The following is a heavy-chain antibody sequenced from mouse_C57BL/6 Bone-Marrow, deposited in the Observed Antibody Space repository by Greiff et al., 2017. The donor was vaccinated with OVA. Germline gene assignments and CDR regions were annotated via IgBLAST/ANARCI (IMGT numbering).Heavy chain of an antibody. D-gene: IGHD1-1*01. CDR3: ARVITTVWYLDV. V-gene: IGHV1-55*01. J-gene: IGHJ1*03. Sequence: QVQLQQPGPSLFPPFSSFPLSLPSSFSPFPLSFLPFSPPLPFPFLSFPFTIYPGSGSTNYNEKFKSKATLTVDTSSSTAYMQLSSLTSEDSAVYYCARVITTVWYLDVGGTGKTVTVSS. CDR2: IYPGSGST. CDR1: FSPFPLSF.